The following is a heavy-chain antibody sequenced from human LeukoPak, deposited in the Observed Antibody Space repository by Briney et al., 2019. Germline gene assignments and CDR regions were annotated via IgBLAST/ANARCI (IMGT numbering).Heavy chain of an antibody. D-gene: IGHD6-19*01. Sequence: GASVKVSCKASGYTFTNYRISWVRQSPGQGLEWMGWINTNTGNPTYAQGFTGRFVFSLDTSVSTAYLQISSLKAEDTAVYYCARAPYPQWPVHFDYWGQGTLVTVSS. V-gene: IGHV7-4-1*02. J-gene: IGHJ4*02. CDR2: INTNTGNP. CDR3: ARAPYPQWPVHFDY. CDR1: GYTFTNYR.